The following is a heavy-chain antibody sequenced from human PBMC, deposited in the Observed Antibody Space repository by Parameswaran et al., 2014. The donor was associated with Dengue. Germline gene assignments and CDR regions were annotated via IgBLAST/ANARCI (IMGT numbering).Heavy chain of an antibody. CDR2: IYYSGST. J-gene: IGHJ6*02. V-gene: IGHV4-39*01. CDR3: ARHMYCSSTSCSYYYYYGMDV. Sequence: WIRQPPGKGLEWIGSIYYSGSTYYNPSLKSRVTISVDTSKNQFSLKLSSVTAADTAVYYCARHMYCSSTSCSYYYYYGMDVWGQGTTVTVSS. D-gene: IGHD2-2*01.